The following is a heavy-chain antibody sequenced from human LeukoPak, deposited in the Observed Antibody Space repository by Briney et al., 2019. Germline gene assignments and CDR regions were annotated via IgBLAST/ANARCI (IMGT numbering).Heavy chain of an antibody. CDR2: INHSGST. J-gene: IGHJ4*02. CDR1: GGSFSGYY. V-gene: IGHV4-34*01. D-gene: IGHD2-2*01. Sequence: PSETLPLTCAVYGGSFSGYYWSWIIQPPGKGLEWIGEINHSGSTNYNPSLKSRVTISVDTSKNQFSLKLSSVTAADTAVYYCARGGGRYCSSTSCYVGYWGQGTLVTVSS. CDR3: ARGGGRYCSSTSCYVGY.